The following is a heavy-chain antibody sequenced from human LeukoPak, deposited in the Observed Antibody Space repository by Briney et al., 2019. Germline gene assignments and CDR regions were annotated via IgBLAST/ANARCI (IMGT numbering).Heavy chain of an antibody. J-gene: IGHJ4*02. CDR2: ISGSGGST. CDR1: GFTFSSYA. V-gene: IGHV3-23*01. CDR3: AKDPSSSWYLYYFDY. Sequence: GGSLRLSCAASGFTFSSYAMSWVRQAPGKGLEWVSAISGSGGSTYYADSVKGRFTISRDNSKNTLYLQMSSLRAEDTAVYYCAKDPSSSWYLYYFDYWGQGTLVTVSS. D-gene: IGHD6-13*01.